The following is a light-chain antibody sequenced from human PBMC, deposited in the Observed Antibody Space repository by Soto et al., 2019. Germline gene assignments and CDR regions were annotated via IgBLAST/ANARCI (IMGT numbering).Light chain of an antibody. Sequence: EIVLTQSPDTLSLSPGEGATLSCRTSKIVNSNDLAWYQHKPGQAPRLLIYGASSRPGGIPDKFSGSGSGTDFTFTINRLEPEDFAVYYCQQYDRSPYTFGQGTKLEI. V-gene: IGKV3-20*01. CDR2: GAS. CDR3: QQYDRSPYT. CDR1: KIVNSND. J-gene: IGKJ2*01.